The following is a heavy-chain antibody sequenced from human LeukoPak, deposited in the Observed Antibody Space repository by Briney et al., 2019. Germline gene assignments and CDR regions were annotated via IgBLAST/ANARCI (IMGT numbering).Heavy chain of an antibody. CDR2: MNPYSGNT. D-gene: IGHD2-15*01. CDR1: RYTFTSLD. J-gene: IGHJ4*02. V-gene: IGHV1-8*01. CDR3: ARGYCSGGSCKNYFDY. Sequence: ASVKVSCKASRYTFTSLDINWVRQATGQGLGWVGWMNPYSGNTGYAQKFQGRVTMTRSTSISTAYMELSSLRSEDTAVYFCARGYCSGGSCKNYFDYWGQGTLVTVSS.